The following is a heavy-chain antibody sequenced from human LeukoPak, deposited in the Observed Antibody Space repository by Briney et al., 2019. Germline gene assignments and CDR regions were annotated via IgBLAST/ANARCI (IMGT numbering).Heavy chain of an antibody. Sequence: SETLSLTCTVSGGSISTNYWSWIRQPPGKGLEWIGYVYYSGSTNYKPSLKSRVTISVDTSKNQFSLKLTSVTAADTAVYYCARDGSGRYYFDYWGQGTLVSVSS. CDR2: VYYSGST. J-gene: IGHJ4*02. V-gene: IGHV4-59*01. CDR3: ARDGSGRYYFDY. D-gene: IGHD3-10*01. CDR1: GGSISTNY.